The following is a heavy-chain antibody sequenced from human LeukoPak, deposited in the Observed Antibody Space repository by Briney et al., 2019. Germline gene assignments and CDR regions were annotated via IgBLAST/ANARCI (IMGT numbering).Heavy chain of an antibody. J-gene: IGHJ4*02. D-gene: IGHD3-22*01. V-gene: IGHV1-24*01. Sequence: ASVKVSCKVSGYTLTELSMHWVRQAPGKGLEWMGGFDPEDGETIYAQKFQGRVTMTEDTSTDTAYMELSSLRSEDTAVYYCATLKDTSGYYSYWGQGTLVTVSP. CDR2: FDPEDGET. CDR1: GYTLTELS. CDR3: ATLKDTSGYYSY.